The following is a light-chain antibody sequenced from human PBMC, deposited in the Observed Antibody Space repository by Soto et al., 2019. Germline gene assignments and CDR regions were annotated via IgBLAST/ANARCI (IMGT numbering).Light chain of an antibody. CDR3: QQRSHWSLT. CDR2: DAS. J-gene: IGKJ4*01. Sequence: EIVLTQSPATLSLSPGERATLSCRPSQRVSGYLALYQQKTGQAARLLMYDASYRATGSTARFSGSGSWTDFTPIISSLQPEDFAIYYCQQRSHWSLTFGGGTKVDIK. CDR1: QRVSGY. V-gene: IGKV3-11*01.